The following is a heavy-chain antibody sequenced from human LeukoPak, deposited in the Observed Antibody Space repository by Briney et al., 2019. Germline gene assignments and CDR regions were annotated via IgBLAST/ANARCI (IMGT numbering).Heavy chain of an antibody. CDR2: IKQDGSEK. V-gene: IGHV3-7*01. CDR3: ARERGYYDSSGYYDSYYYYYGMDV. Sequence: GGSPRLSCAASGFTVSSYWMSWVRQAPGKGLEWVANIKQDGSEKYYVDSVKGRFTISRDNAKNSLYLQMNSLRAEDTAVYYCARERGYYDSSGYYDSYYYYYGMDVWGQGTTVTVSS. J-gene: IGHJ6*02. D-gene: IGHD3-22*01. CDR1: GFTVSSYW.